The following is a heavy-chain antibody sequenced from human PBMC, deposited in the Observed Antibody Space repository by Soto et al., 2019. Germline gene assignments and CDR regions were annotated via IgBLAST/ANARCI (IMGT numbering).Heavy chain of an antibody. J-gene: IGHJ4*02. CDR1: GGTFSSYA. CDR3: ARDGPRHYYGSGSYYAFDY. D-gene: IGHD3-10*01. V-gene: IGHV1-69*12. Sequence: QVQLVQSGAEVKKPGSSVKVSCKASGGTFSSYAISWVRQAPGQGLEWMGGIIPIFGTANYAQKFQGRVTITADESTSTAYMELSSLRSEDTAVYYCARDGPRHYYGSGSYYAFDYWGQGTLVTVSS. CDR2: IIPIFGTA.